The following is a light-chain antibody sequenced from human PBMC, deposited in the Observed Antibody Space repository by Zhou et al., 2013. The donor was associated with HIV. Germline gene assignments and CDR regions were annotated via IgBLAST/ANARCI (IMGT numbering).Light chain of an antibody. CDR3: QQYGSSSCS. Sequence: EIVMTQSPATLSVSPGERATLSCRASQPVSTNLAWYQQRPGQAPRLLIYGASTRAAGIPDRFSGSGSGTDFTLTISRLEPEDFAVYYCQQYGSSSCSFGQGTKLEIK. CDR2: GAS. CDR1: QPVSTN. V-gene: IGKV3-20*01. J-gene: IGKJ2*04.